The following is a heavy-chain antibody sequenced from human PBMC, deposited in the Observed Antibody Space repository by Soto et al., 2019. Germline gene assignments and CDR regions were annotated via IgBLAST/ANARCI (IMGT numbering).Heavy chain of an antibody. CDR3: ASVLRYFDWFKQYGMDV. Sequence: GGSLRLSCAASGFTFSSYGMHWVRQAPGKGLEWVAVISYDGSNKYYADSVRGRFTISRDNSKNTLYLQMNSLRAEDTAVYYCASVLRYFDWFKQYGMDVWGQGTTVTVSS. CDR1: GFTFSSYG. V-gene: IGHV3-30*03. D-gene: IGHD3-9*01. CDR2: ISYDGSNK. J-gene: IGHJ6*02.